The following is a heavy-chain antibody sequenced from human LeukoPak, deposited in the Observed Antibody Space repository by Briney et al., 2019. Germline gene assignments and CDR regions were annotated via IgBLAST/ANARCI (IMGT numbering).Heavy chain of an antibody. Sequence: PSETLSLTCTVSGGSISGYYWSWIRQPPWKGLEWIGYVSYSGSTNYNPSLKSRVTISVDTSKNQFSLKLSSVTAADTAVYYCARIGTYAAAWGQGTLVTVSS. CDR1: GGSISGYY. CDR2: VSYSGST. CDR3: ARIGTYAAA. V-gene: IGHV4-59*08. J-gene: IGHJ5*02. D-gene: IGHD3-10*01.